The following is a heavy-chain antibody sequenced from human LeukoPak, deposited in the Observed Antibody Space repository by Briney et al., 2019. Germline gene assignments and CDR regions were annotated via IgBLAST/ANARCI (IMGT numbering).Heavy chain of an antibody. CDR3: ARVVVKYYDFWSGYSGWFDP. CDR1: GFTFSDYY. CDR2: ISSSGSTI. J-gene: IGHJ5*02. V-gene: IGHV3-11*04. Sequence: GGSLRLSCAASGFTFSDYYMSWIRQAPGKGLEWVSYISSSGSTIYYADSVKGRFTISRDNAKNSLYLQMNSLRAEDTAVYYCARVVVKYYDFWSGYSGWFDPWGQGTLVTVSS. D-gene: IGHD3-3*01.